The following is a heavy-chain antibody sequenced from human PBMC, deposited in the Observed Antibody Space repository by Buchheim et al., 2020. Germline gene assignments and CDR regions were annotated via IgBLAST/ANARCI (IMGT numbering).Heavy chain of an antibody. CDR3: ASIGVDTAMDHYYYYGMDV. CDR2: MNPNSGNT. D-gene: IGHD5-18*01. J-gene: IGHJ6*02. V-gene: IGHV1-8*01. Sequence: QVQLVQSGAEVKKPGALVKVSCKASGYTFTSYDINWVRQATGQGLEWMGWMNPNSGNTGYAQKFQGRVTMTRNTSISTAYMELSSLRSEDTAVYYCASIGVDTAMDHYYYYGMDVWGQGTT. CDR1: GYTFTSYD.